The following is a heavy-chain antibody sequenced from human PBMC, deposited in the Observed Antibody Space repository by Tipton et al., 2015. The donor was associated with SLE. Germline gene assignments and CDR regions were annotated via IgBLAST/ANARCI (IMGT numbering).Heavy chain of an antibody. V-gene: IGHV4-34*01. CDR2: INHSGST. D-gene: IGHD4-17*01. CDR3: ARIHPNNYGDYGPFDY. CDR1: GGSFSAYF. J-gene: IGHJ4*02. Sequence: TLSLTCAVYGGSFSAYFWTWIRQPPGKGLEWIGEINHSGSTNYNPSLKSRVTISVDTSKKQFSLKVTSVTAADTAVYFCARIHPNNYGDYGPFDYWGQGILVTVSS.